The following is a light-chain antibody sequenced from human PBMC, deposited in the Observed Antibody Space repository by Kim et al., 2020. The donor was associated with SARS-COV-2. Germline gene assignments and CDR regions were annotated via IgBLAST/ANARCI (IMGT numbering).Light chain of an antibody. CDR3: QQSDASPLT. CDR1: QSVSY. Sequence: SWSPGQMATLTCRASQSVSYLAWYQQRPGQSPRLLMYEATSRAAGIPDRLSGSGSGTDFTLTISGLEPEDFKVYYCQQSDASPLTFGGGTKVDIK. J-gene: IGKJ4*01. V-gene: IGKV3-20*01. CDR2: EAT.